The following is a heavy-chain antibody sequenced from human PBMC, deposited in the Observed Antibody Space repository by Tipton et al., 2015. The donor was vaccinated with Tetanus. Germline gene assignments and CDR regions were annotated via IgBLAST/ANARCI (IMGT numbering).Heavy chain of an antibody. V-gene: IGHV4-31*03. Sequence: TLSLTCTVSGGSISSGGYYWSWIRRHPGKGLEWIGDIYNSGSTYYNPSLKSRVTVLVDTTKNQFSLKLKSVTAADTAVNYCARDQARGARGWNYFDYWGQGSLVTVSS. D-gene: IGHD1-26*01. CDR1: GGSISSGGYY. CDR3: ARDQARGARGWNYFDY. CDR2: IYNSGST. J-gene: IGHJ4*02.